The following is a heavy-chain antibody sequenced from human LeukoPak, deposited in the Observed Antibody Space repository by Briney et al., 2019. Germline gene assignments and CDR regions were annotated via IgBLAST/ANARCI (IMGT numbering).Heavy chain of an antibody. D-gene: IGHD2-2*01. CDR3: ARGKLKIPAASINWFDP. Sequence: PSETLSLTCAVYGGSFSGYYWSWIRQPPGKGLEWIGEINHSGSTNYNPSLKSRVTISVDTSKNQFSLKLSSVTAADTAVYYCARGKLKIPAASINWFDPWGQGTLVTVSS. CDR2: INHSGST. CDR1: GGSFSGYY. V-gene: IGHV4-34*01. J-gene: IGHJ5*02.